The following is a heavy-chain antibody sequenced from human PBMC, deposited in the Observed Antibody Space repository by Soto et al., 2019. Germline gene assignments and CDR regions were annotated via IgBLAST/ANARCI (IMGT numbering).Heavy chain of an antibody. CDR1: GFTFSHHA. V-gene: IGHV3-23*01. J-gene: IGHJ3*01. CDR3: TREASSWGFAFDL. CDR2: IFGSGAPT. Sequence: EVQLLESGGGLVQPGGSLRLPCAASGFTFSHHAMSWVRQAPGKGLQWVSTIFGSGAPTHYADSVKGRFGISRDNSNNMLFLEMNSLKDEDTAVYYCTREASSWGFAFDLWGQGTRVAVSS. D-gene: IGHD3-16*01.